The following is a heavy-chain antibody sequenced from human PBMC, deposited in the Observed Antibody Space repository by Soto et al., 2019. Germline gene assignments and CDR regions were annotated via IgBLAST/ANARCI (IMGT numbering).Heavy chain of an antibody. J-gene: IGHJ4*02. Sequence: PSETLSLTCTVSSGSISSSNWWSWVRQPPGKGLEWIGEIFHSGSTNYNPSLKSRVTISVDKSKNQFSLNLSSVTAADTAVYYCARDDSGDDFDFWGQGTLVTVSS. CDR2: IFHSGST. V-gene: IGHV4-4*02. CDR1: SGSISSSNW. D-gene: IGHD4-17*01. CDR3: ARDDSGDDFDF.